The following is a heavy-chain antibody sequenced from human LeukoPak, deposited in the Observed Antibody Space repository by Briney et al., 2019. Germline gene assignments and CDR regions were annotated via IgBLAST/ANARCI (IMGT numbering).Heavy chain of an antibody. V-gene: IGHV3-11*01. Sequence: PGGSLRLSCAASGFTLSDYYMSWIRQAPGKGLEWVSYISSSGSTIYYADSVKGRFTISRDNAKNSLSLQMNSLRAEDTAVYYCARGTYSGTYYAWYYFDYWGQGTLVTVSS. CDR2: ISSSGSTI. CDR3: ARGTYSGTYYAWYYFDY. CDR1: GFTLSDYY. D-gene: IGHD1-26*01. J-gene: IGHJ4*02.